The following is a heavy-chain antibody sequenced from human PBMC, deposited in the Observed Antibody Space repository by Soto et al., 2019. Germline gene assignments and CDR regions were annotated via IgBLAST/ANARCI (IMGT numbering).Heavy chain of an antibody. Sequence: EVQLLESGGGLVQPGGSLKLSCAASGFTFSNSVMSWVRQAPGKGPEWVSTIGTSGYSTNYADSVKGRFTISRDNFKNTWYLQMNSLGAEDTAVYYCAKSERFDPWGQGTLVTVSS. CDR3: AKSERFDP. CDR1: GFTFSNSV. CDR2: IGTSGYST. V-gene: IGHV3-23*01. J-gene: IGHJ5*02.